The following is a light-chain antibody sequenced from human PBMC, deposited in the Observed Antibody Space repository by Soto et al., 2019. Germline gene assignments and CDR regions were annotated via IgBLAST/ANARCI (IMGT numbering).Light chain of an antibody. J-gene: IGLJ1*01. Sequence: QSVLTQPPSVSAAPGQKVTISCSGSSSNIGGNSVSWYQQLPGTAPKLLIYDDNKRPSGIPDRFSGSKSGTSATLGITGFQTGDEADYYCGTWDSSLSAGGYVFGTGTKVTVL. CDR2: DDN. V-gene: IGLV1-51*01. CDR1: SSNIGGNS. CDR3: GTWDSSLSAGGYV.